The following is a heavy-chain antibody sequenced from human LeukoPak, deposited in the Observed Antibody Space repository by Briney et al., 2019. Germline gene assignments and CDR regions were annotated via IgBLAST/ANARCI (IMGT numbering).Heavy chain of an antibody. CDR3: ARGGGLVV. Sequence: QSGGSLRLSCAASGFTFSSYAMSWVSQAPGKGLEWVSAISGSGGSTYYADSVKGRFTISRDNAKNSLYLQMSNLGAEDTAVYFCARGGGLVVWGQGATVTVSS. CDR2: ISGSGGST. V-gene: IGHV3-23*01. J-gene: IGHJ6*02. D-gene: IGHD3-16*01. CDR1: GFTFSSYA.